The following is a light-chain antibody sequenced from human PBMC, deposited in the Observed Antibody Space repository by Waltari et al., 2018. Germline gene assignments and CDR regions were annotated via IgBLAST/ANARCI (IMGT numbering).Light chain of an antibody. CDR2: GVS. J-gene: IGLJ1*01. CDR3: SSYTSSNTFV. CDR1: SSDVGGYEY. V-gene: IGLV2-14*01. Sequence: QSALTQPASVSGSPGQSITISCTGTSSDVGGYEYVSWFQQHPGKAPKVMIYGVSNRPSGVSDRFSASKSGVTAALTIAGLQAEDEADYYCSSYTSSNTFVFGTGTKVTVL.